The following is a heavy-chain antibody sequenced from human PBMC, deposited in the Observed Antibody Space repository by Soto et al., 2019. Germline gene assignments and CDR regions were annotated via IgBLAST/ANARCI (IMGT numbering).Heavy chain of an antibody. D-gene: IGHD3-3*02. V-gene: IGHV3-21*06. CDR1: GFTFSNYA. CDR2: ISSGSSDI. Sequence: XVLRLSCSASGFTFSNYAMHWVPQAPGKGLEWIAYISSGSSDIYYGDSVKGRVTISRDNAQNSVYLQLENLRDADTAVYYCVRDLGCISESCHGHFDHWGRGTLVTVSS. J-gene: IGHJ4*02. CDR3: VRDLGCISESCHGHFDH.